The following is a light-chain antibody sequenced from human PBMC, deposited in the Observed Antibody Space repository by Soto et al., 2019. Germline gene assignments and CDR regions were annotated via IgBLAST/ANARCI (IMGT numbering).Light chain of an antibody. CDR1: SSDVGGYNY. CDR2: DVT. V-gene: IGLV2-11*01. CDR3: CSYAGSYSLI. J-gene: IGLJ2*01. Sequence: QSALTQPRSVSGSPGQSVTISCTGTSSDVGGYNYVSWYQHHPGKAPKLMIYDVTKRPSGVPDRFSGSKSGNMASLTISGLQGEDEADYYCCSYAGSYSLIFGGGTKLTVL.